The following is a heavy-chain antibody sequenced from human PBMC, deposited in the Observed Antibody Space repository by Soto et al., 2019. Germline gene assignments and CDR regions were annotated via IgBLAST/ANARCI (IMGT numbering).Heavy chain of an antibody. D-gene: IGHD5-12*01. CDR1: GYTFFTYD. J-gene: IGHJ5*02. CDR3: ARHHGPTTSENWFDP. V-gene: IGHV1-18*01. Sequence: ASVKVSCKASGYTFFTYDISWVRQAPGQGLEWMGWISTYSGDTKYAQKFQGRVTMTTDTSTTTAYLELRSLRSDDTAVYYCARHHGPTTSENWFDPWGQGTLVTISS. CDR2: ISTYSGDT.